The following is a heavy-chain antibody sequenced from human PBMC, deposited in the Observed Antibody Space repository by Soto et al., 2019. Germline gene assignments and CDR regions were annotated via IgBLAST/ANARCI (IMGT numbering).Heavy chain of an antibody. CDR2: IRSKAYGGTT. CDR1: GFTFGDYA. J-gene: IGHJ6*02. Sequence: GGSLRLSCTASGFTFGDYAMSWVRQAPGKGLEWVGFIRSKAYGGTTEYAASVKGRFTISRDDSKSIAYLQMNSLKTEDTAVYYCTRDRGIAVAADYYYYGMDVWGQGTTVTVSS. V-gene: IGHV3-49*04. D-gene: IGHD6-19*01. CDR3: TRDRGIAVAADYYYYGMDV.